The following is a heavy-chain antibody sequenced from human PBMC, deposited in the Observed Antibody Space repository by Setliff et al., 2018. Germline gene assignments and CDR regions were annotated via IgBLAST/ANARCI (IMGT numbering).Heavy chain of an antibody. CDR3: ARGESIGSGTVSIDS. CDR1: GGSFSTYY. Sequence: SETLSLTCAVYGGSFSTYYWIWIRQPPGKGLEWIGEINHSGSTNYNPSLKSRVTISVDTSKNQVSLKLSSVTAADTAVYYCARGESIGSGTVSIDSWGQGTLVTVSS. V-gene: IGHV4-34*01. D-gene: IGHD3-10*01. J-gene: IGHJ4*02. CDR2: INHSGST.